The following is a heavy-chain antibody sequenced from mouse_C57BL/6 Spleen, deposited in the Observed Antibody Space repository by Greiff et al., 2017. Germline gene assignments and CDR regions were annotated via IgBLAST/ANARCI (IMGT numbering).Heavy chain of an antibody. CDR2: LDPSDSYT. Sequence: QVQLQQPGAELVMPGASVKLSCKASGYTFTSYWMHWVKQRPGQGLEWIGELDPSDSYTNYNQKFKGKSTLTVDKSSSTAYMQLSSLTSEDSAVYYCARAPYCNYCYFDVWGTGTTVTVSS. CDR1: GYTFTSYW. CDR3: ARAPYCNYCYFDV. J-gene: IGHJ1*03. V-gene: IGHV1-69*01. D-gene: IGHD6-5*01.